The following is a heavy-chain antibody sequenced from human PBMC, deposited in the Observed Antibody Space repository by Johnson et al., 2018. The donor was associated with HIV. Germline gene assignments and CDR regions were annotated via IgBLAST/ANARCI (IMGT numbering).Heavy chain of an antibody. Sequence: QVQLVESGGGLVQPGGSLRLSCAASGFSFGDYYMSWIRQSPGKGLEWFAYISSSGETRYYADSVKGRFTLSRDNAKNSLFLQMNSLSADHTAIYYCVKDRGSPGIPAAFDIWGQGTMVTVSS. J-gene: IGHJ3*02. D-gene: IGHD1-26*01. CDR2: ISSSGETR. CDR1: GFSFGDYY. V-gene: IGHV3-11*04. CDR3: VKDRGSPGIPAAFDI.